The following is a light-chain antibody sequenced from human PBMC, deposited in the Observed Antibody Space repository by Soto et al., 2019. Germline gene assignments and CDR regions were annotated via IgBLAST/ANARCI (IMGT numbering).Light chain of an antibody. CDR2: DAS. J-gene: IGKJ5*01. Sequence: EIVMTQSPATLSVSPGETATLSCRASQGIKDYLAWFQQKPGQAPRLLIYDASHRATGIPVRLSGSGSESDFTLTISSLEPEDFAVYYCQQRSYPITFGQGTRLENK. CDR1: QGIKDY. V-gene: IGKV3D-11*01. CDR3: QQRSYPIT.